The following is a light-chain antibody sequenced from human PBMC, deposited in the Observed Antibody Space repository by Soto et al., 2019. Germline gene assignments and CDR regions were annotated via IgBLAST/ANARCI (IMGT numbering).Light chain of an antibody. Sequence: LTQPRSVSGSPGQSVTMSCTRTSSDVANYKYVSWYQQHPGKAPKLMIYDVNKRPSGVPYRFSGSKSGNTASLTISGLQAEDEADYYCCSYAGTYTRVFGTGTKVTVL. V-gene: IGLV2-11*01. J-gene: IGLJ1*01. CDR3: CSYAGTYTRV. CDR1: SSDVANYKY. CDR2: DVN.